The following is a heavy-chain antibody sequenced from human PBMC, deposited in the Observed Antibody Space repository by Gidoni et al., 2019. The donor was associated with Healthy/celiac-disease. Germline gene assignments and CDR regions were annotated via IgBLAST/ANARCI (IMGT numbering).Heavy chain of an antibody. CDR2: ISGSGGST. V-gene: IGHV3-23*01. CDR3: AKDQASSSWYSGWFDP. J-gene: IGHJ5*02. D-gene: IGHD6-13*01. CDR1: GFTFRRYA. Sequence: EVQLLESGGGLVQPGGSLRLSCAASGFTFRRYAMSWVRQAPGKGLEWVSAISGSGGSTYYADSVKGRFTISRDNSKNTLYLQMNSLRAEDTAVYYCAKDQASSSWYSGWFDPWGQGTLVTVSS.